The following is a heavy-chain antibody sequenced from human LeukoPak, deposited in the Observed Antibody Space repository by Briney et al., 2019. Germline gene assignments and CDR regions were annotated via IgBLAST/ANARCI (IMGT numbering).Heavy chain of an antibody. CDR1: GGSISSYY. CDR3: ARHLYYYYMDV. J-gene: IGHJ6*03. CDR2: IYTSGST. V-gene: IGHV4-4*09. Sequence: SETLSLTCTVSGGSISSYYRSWIRQPPGKGLEWIGYIYTSGSTNYNPSLKSRVTISVDTSKNQFSLKLSSVTAADTAVYYCARHLYYYYMDVWGKGTTVTVSS.